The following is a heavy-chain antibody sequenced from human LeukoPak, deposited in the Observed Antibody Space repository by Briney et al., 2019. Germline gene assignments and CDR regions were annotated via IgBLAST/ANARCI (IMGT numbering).Heavy chain of an antibody. Sequence: PGRSLRLSCVASGFTFKSYGMHWVRQAPGKGLEWVAIIWYDGNNKYYADFVKGRFTTSRDNSKNTLYLQMNSLRPDDTAVYYCARVSGYSGTWYVDCWGQGTLVTVSS. CDR2: IWYDGNNK. D-gene: IGHD6-13*01. J-gene: IGHJ4*02. V-gene: IGHV3-33*01. CDR1: GFTFKSYG. CDR3: ARVSGYSGTWYVDC.